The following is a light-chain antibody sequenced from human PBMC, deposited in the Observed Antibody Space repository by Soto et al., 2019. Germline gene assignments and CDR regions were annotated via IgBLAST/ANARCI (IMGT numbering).Light chain of an antibody. CDR1: QSLSSL. V-gene: IGKV1-5*03. Sequence: DIQMTQSPSTLSASVGDRVTITCRASQSLSSLLAWYQQKPGRAPTLLIYKASTLESGVPSRFSGSGSGTEFTLTISSLQPDDFATYYCQQYNNYPLTFGQGTRLEIK. CDR3: QQYNNYPLT. CDR2: KAS. J-gene: IGKJ5*01.